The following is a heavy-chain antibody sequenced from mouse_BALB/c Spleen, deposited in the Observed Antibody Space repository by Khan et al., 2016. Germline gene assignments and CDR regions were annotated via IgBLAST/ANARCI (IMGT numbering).Heavy chain of an antibody. CDR3: ASKVYYFDY. Sequence: EVELVESGGGLVKPGGSLKLSCAASGFTFSSYAMSWVRQTPEKRLEWVASISSGGSSFYPDILTDRFTISRDNARNILYLQMSSLRSEDSAMYYCASKVYYFDYWGQGTTLTVS. CDR2: ISSGGSS. V-gene: IGHV5-6-5*01. CDR1: GFTFSSYA. J-gene: IGHJ2*01.